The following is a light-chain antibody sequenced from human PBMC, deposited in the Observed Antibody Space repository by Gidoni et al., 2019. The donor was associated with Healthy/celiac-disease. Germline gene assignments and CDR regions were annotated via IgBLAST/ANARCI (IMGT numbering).Light chain of an antibody. CDR2: NAS. V-gene: IGKV1-5*03. J-gene: IGKJ1*01. Sequence: DIQMTQSPSTLAASVGDRVTITCRASQRSSSWLAWYQPKPGKAPKLLIYNASSLESGVPSRFSGSGSGTEFTLTIRSLQPDALATYYCQQYNRYSTFGQGTKVEIK. CDR1: QRSSSW. CDR3: QQYNRYST.